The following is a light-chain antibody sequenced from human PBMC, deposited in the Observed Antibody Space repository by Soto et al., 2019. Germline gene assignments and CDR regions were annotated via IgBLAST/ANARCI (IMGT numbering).Light chain of an antibody. CDR1: QSVSSY. J-gene: IGKJ3*01. V-gene: IGKV3-11*01. CDR3: QQRSNWPPLFT. CDR2: DAS. Sequence: EIVLTQSPATLSLSPGERATLSCRASQSVSSYLAWYQQKPGQAPRLLIYDASNRATGIPARFSGSESGTDFTLTISSLEPEDFAVYYCQQRSNWPPLFTFGPGTKVDLK.